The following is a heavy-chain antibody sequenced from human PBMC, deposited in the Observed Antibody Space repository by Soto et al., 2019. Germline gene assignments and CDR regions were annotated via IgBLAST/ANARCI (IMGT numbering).Heavy chain of an antibody. V-gene: IGHV1-2*04. CDR2: INPNSGGT. Sequence: ASVKVSCKASGYTFTGYYMHWVRQAPGQGLEWMGWINPNSGGTNYAQKFQGWVTMTRETSISTAYMELSRLRSDDTAVYYCARGEDTVTTLYYYGMDVWGQGTTVTVSS. CDR1: GYTFTGYY. J-gene: IGHJ6*02. CDR3: ARGEDTVTTLYYYGMDV. D-gene: IGHD4-17*01.